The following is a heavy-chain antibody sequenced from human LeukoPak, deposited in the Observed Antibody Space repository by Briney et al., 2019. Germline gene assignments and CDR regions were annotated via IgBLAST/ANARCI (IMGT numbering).Heavy chain of an antibody. CDR3: AKQLGYCSDGSCYFPY. CDR2: ISNNGGYT. Sequence: GRSLRLSCAASVFTFSSYCMHWVRQAPCKGLEWVSAISNNGGYTYYADSVQGRFTISRDNSKSTLCLQMNSLRAEDTAVYYCAKQLGYCSDGSCYFPYWGQGTLVTVSS. D-gene: IGHD2-15*01. V-gene: IGHV3-23*01. CDR1: VFTFSSYC. J-gene: IGHJ4*02.